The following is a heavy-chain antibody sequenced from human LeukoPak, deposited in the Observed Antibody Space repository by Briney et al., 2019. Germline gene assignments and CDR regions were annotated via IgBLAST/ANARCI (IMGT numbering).Heavy chain of an antibody. D-gene: IGHD2-8*02. Sequence: PGGSLRLSCAASGFTFSSLTMNWVRQAPGKGLEWVSSISSSGNYIYNADSLKGRITISRDNAKNSLFLQMNSLRAEDTAVYYCARVRDHTVLYDAFDIWGQGTMVIVSS. CDR2: ISSSGNYI. J-gene: IGHJ3*02. CDR1: GFTFSSLT. V-gene: IGHV3-21*01. CDR3: ARVRDHTVLYDAFDI.